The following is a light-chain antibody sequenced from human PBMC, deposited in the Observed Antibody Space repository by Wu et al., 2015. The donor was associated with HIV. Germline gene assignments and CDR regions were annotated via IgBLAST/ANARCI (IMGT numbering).Light chain of an antibody. CDR3: HQRTNWPPGGT. Sequence: EIVLTQSPITLSLSPGERATLSCRASQSVSSHLAWYQQRPGQAPRLLIYDASNRAADIPARFSGSGSGTDFTLTISRLEPEDFAVYFCHQRTNWPPGGTFGQGTKVEIK. CDR1: QSVSSH. CDR2: DAS. J-gene: IGKJ1*01. V-gene: IGKV3-11*01.